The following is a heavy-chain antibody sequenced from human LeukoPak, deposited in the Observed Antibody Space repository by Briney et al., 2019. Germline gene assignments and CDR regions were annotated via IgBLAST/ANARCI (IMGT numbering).Heavy chain of an antibody. V-gene: IGHV1-46*01. J-gene: IGHJ3*02. Sequence: ASVKVSCKASGYTFTSYKMHWGGQAPEQGLGGRGQINPRGGSTSYTQKFQGRVTMTRDTSTSTVYMELSSLRSEDTAVYYCARVKSYYYDTSDKDAFDIWGQGTMVTVSS. CDR2: INPRGGST. CDR3: ARVKSYYYDTSDKDAFDI. CDR1: GYTFTSYK. D-gene: IGHD3-22*01.